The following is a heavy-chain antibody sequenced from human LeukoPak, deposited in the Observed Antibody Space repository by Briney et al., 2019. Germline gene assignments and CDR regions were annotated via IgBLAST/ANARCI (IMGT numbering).Heavy chain of an antibody. J-gene: IGHJ4*02. V-gene: IGHV3-30-3*01. Sequence: GRSLRLSCAASGFTFSSYAMHWVRQAPGKGLEWVAVISYDGSNKYYADSVKGRFTISRDNSKNTLYLQMNSLRAEDTAVYYCARGGGIVVVPAALFDYWGQGTLVTVSS. CDR3: ARGGGIVVVPAALFDY. CDR1: GFTFSSYA. CDR2: ISYDGSNK. D-gene: IGHD2-2*01.